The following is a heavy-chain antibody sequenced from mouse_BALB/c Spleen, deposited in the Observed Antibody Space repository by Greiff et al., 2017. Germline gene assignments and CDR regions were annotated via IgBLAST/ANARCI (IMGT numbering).Heavy chain of an antibody. J-gene: IGHJ1*01. CDR3: ARDGYFDV. V-gene: IGHV14-3*02. CDR2: IDPANGNT. Sequence: EVQLVESGAELVKPGASVKLSCTASGFNIKDTYMHWVKQRPEQGLEWIGRIDPANGNTKYDPKFQGKATITADTSSNTAYLQLSSLTSEDTAVYYCARDGYFDVWGAGTTVTVSS. CDR1: GFNIKDTY.